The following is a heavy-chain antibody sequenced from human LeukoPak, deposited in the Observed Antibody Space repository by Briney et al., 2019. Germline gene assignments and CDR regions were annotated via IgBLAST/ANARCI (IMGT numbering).Heavy chain of an antibody. CDR2: ISGSGGST. Sequence: GGSLRLSCAASGFTFSSYAMSLVRQAPGKGLEWVSAISGSGGSTYYVDSVKGRFTISRDNSKNTLYLQMNSLRAEDTAVYYCARAVPATANGFSYWGQGTLVTVSS. CDR3: ARAVPATANGFSY. CDR1: GFTFSSYA. V-gene: IGHV3-23*01. D-gene: IGHD2-2*01. J-gene: IGHJ4*02.